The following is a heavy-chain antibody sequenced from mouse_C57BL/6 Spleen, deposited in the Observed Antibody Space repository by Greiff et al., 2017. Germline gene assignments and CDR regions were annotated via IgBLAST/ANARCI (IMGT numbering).Heavy chain of an antibody. V-gene: IGHV5-17*01. D-gene: IGHD2-4*01. Sequence: EVKLMESGGGLVKPGGSLKLSCAASGFTFSDYGMHWVRQAPEKGLEWVAYISSGSSTIYYADTVKGRFTISRDNAKNTLFLQMTSLRSEDTAMYYCARGGYYDYSWFAYWGQGTLGTVSA. CDR1: GFTFSDYG. CDR2: ISSGSSTI. J-gene: IGHJ3*01. CDR3: ARGGYYDYSWFAY.